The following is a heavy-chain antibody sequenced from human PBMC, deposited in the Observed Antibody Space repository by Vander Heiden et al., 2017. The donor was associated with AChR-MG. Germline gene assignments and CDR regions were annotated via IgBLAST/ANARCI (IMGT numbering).Heavy chain of an antibody. CDR1: GGSFSGYY. CDR2: INHSGST. Sequence: QVQLQQWGAGLLKPSETLSLTCAVYGGSFSGYYWSWIRQPPGKGLEWIGEINHSGSTNYNPSLKSRITISVDTSKNQFSLKLSSVTAADTAVYYCARGNSLAVGHAGDYAVWGQGTLVTVSS. V-gene: IGHV4-34*01. D-gene: IGHD4-17*01. CDR3: ARGNSLAVGHAGDYAV. J-gene: IGHJ4*02.